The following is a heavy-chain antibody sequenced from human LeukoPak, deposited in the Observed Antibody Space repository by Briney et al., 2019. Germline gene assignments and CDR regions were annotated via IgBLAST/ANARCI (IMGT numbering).Heavy chain of an antibody. V-gene: IGHV3-74*01. D-gene: IGHD3-22*01. J-gene: IGHJ5*02. CDR3: ARDRIYDSNKQGWFDP. CDR2: INSDGSST. Sequence: GGSLRLSCSACGFTFSSYWMHWVRQAPGKGLVWLSRINSDGSSTNYADAVKGRFTISRDNAENTLYLQMNSLRPEDTAVYYCARDRIYDSNKQGWFDPWGQGILVTVSS. CDR1: GFTFSSYW.